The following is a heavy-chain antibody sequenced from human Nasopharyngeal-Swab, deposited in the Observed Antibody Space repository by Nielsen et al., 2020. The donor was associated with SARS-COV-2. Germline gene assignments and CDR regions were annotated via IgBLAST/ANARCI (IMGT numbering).Heavy chain of an antibody. V-gene: IGHV3-23*01. D-gene: IGHD3-22*01. J-gene: IGHJ4*02. Sequence: WTRQPPGKGLEWVSAISGSGGSTYYADSVKGRFTISRDNSKNTLYLQMNSLRAEDTAVYYCARGAYDSSGYFWDYWGQGTLVTVSS. CDR2: ISGSGGST. CDR3: ARGAYDSSGYFWDY.